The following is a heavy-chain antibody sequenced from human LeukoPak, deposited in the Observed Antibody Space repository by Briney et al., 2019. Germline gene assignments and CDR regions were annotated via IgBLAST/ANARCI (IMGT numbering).Heavy chain of an antibody. Sequence: GASVKVSCKASGGTFSSYAISWVRQAPGQGLEWMGRIIPILGIANYAQKFQGRVTITADKSTSTAYMELSSLRSEDTAVYYCAREALNCGGDCYSYSYYGMDVWGQGTTVTASS. D-gene: IGHD2-21*02. V-gene: IGHV1-69*04. J-gene: IGHJ6*02. CDR1: GGTFSSYA. CDR3: AREALNCGGDCYSYSYYGMDV. CDR2: IIPILGIA.